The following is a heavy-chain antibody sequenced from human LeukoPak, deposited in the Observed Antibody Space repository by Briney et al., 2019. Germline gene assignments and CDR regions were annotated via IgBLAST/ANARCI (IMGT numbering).Heavy chain of an antibody. CDR3: ARPYYYDSRIDP. J-gene: IGHJ5*02. V-gene: IGHV4-30-4*01. Sequence: SETLSLTCTVSGGSISSGDYYWSWIRQPPGKGLEWIAYMYYSGSTYYNPSLKSRVTMSTDTSKNQLSLKLSSVTAADTAVYYCARPYYYDSRIDPWGQGVLVTVSS. D-gene: IGHD3-22*01. CDR2: MYYSGST. CDR1: GGSISSGDYY.